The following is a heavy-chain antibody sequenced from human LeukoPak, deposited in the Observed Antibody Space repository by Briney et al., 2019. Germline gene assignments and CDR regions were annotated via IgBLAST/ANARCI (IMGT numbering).Heavy chain of an antibody. V-gene: IGHV3-23*01. Sequence: GGSLRLSCAASGFTVSSNYMTWVRQVPGKGLEWVSAISGSGGSTYYADSVKGRFTISRDNSKNTLYLQMNSLRAEDTAVYYCAKEGSYYKRPFDYWGQGTLVTVSS. J-gene: IGHJ4*02. D-gene: IGHD3-10*01. CDR3: AKEGSYYKRPFDY. CDR2: ISGSGGST. CDR1: GFTVSSNY.